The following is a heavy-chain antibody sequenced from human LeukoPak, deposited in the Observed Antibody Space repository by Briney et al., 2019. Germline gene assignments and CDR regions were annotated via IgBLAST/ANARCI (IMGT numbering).Heavy chain of an antibody. CDR3: ARRGAGSGGLDY. V-gene: IGHV3-23*01. CDR2: IIETGASP. CDR1: GFSFSPYA. D-gene: IGHD6-19*01. Sequence: GGSLTLSCAASGFSFSPYAMNWVRQAPGKGLEWVSTIIETGASPYYADSVRGRFTVSRDSSKNMFYLQMNSLRAEDTAIYYCARRGAGSGGLDYWGQGTLVTVSS. J-gene: IGHJ4*02.